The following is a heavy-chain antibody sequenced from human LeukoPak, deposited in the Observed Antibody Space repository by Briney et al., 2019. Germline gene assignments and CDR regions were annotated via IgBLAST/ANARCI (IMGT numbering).Heavy chain of an antibody. CDR1: GFTFSSCD. J-gene: IGHJ4*02. V-gene: IGHV3-13*01. CDR2: IGTAGDT. D-gene: IGHD3-22*01. Sequence: GGSLRLSCAASGFTFSSCDMHWVRQATGKGLEWVSVIGTAGDTYYPGSVKGRFTISRENAKNSLYLQMNSLRAEDTAVYFCARGLNLKVATHTSGDYWGQGTLVTVSS. CDR3: ARGLNLKVATHTSGDY.